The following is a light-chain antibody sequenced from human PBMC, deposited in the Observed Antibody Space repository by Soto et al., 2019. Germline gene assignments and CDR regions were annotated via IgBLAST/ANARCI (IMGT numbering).Light chain of an antibody. V-gene: IGKV3-20*01. CDR2: GAS. CDR1: QSVSSSY. J-gene: IGKJ3*01. CDR3: QQYRSLCFT. Sequence: EIVLTQSPGTLSLSPGERATLSCRASQSVSSSYLAWYQQKPGQAPRLLIYGASSRATGIPDRFSGSGSGPDFTLTISRLEPEDFAVYYCQQYRSLCFTFGPGTKVDIK.